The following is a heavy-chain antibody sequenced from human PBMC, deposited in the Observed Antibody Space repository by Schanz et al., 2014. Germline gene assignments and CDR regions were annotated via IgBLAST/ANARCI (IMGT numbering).Heavy chain of an antibody. J-gene: IGHJ4*02. V-gene: IGHV3-33*01. D-gene: IGHD4-17*01. CDR1: GFSLNTYG. CDR3: ARPRFDYGEVDY. Sequence: QAQLMESGGGVVQPGTSLILSCSVSGFSLNTYGIHWFRQPAGKGLEWVAVIWNNGVTKYYADSVRGRFTISRDRFQNTLYLRMSSLRADDTAGYYCARPRFDYGEVDYWGQGTLVTVSS. CDR2: IWNNGVTK.